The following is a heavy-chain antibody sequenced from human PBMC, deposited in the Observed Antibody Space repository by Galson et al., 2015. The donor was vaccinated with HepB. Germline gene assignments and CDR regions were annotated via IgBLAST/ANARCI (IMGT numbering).Heavy chain of an antibody. CDR3: ARYSTGSFRGIEY. CDR1: GFTFTTYW. V-gene: IGHV3-7*03. D-gene: IGHD6-19*01. Sequence: SLRLSCAASGFTFTTYWVSWFRQAPGKGLEWVANINQDGSDKYYVDSVKGRFTISRDNARNSLDLQMNSLRADDTAVYYCARYSTGSFRGIEYWGQGTLATVSS. CDR2: INQDGSDK. J-gene: IGHJ4*02.